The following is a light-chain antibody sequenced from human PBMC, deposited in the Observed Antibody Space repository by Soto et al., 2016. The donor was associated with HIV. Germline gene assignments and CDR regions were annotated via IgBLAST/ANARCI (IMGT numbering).Light chain of an antibody. CDR1: QMINNY. V-gene: IGKV1-33*01. Sequence: DIQMTQSPSSLSASIGDRVTITCRASQMINNYLNWYQQKPGKAPRLLIYDASNLETGVPSRFSGSGSGTDFTFTISSLQPEDVATYYCQQYDNPPPFYTFGQGTKAGDQT. CDR3: QQYDNPPPFYT. CDR2: DAS. J-gene: IGKJ2*01.